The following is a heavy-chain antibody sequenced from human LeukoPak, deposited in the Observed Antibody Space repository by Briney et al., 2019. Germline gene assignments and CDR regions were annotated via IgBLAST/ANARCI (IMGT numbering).Heavy chain of an antibody. D-gene: IGHD3-10*01. J-gene: IGHJ4*02. CDR3: GSMVRGVIDY. Sequence: SETLSLTCAVYGGSFSGYYWSWIRQPPGKGLEWIGEINHSGSTNYNPSLKSRVTISVDTSKNQFSLKLSSVTAADTAVYYCGSMVRGVIDYWGQGTLVTVSS. CDR1: GGSFSGYY. V-gene: IGHV4-34*01. CDR2: INHSGST.